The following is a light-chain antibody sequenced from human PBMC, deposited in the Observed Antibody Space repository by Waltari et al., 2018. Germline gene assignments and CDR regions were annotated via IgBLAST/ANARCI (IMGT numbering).Light chain of an antibody. CDR3: QTVGHGTWV. CDR2: VNRDGRH. CDR1: RGPRSNA. Sequence: QLVLPQSPSASASRGASVKLTCTLSRGPRSNATAWHQMQPEKGARYFRKVNRDGRHSKGGETPARLSGSSYGADRYLTIPDPQPEDEADHGCQTVGHGTWVFGGGTKVTVL. V-gene: IGLV4-69*01. J-gene: IGLJ3*02.